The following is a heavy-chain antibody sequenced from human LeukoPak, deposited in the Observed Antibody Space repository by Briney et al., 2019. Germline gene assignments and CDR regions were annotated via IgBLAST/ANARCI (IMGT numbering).Heavy chain of an antibody. CDR3: AKELLCHDY. CDR2: INHSGST. V-gene: IGHV4-34*01. Sequence: PSETLSLTCAVYGGSFSGYYWSWIRQPPGKGLEWIGEINHSGSTNYNPSLKSRVTISVDTSKNQFSLKLSSVTAEDTAVYYCAKELLCHDYWGQGTLVTVSS. D-gene: IGHD2-2*01. J-gene: IGHJ4*02. CDR1: GGSFSGYY.